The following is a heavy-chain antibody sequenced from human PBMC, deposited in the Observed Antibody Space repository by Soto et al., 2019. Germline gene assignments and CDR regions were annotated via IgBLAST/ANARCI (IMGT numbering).Heavy chain of an antibody. Sequence: QVQLVQSGAEVKKPGSSVEVSCKASGGTFSSYVITWVRQAPGQGLECMGGIIPMSGTANYAQKFQGRVTITADKSTSTAYMELSSLRSEDTAVYYCARGWNDFPHWGQGTLVTVSS. J-gene: IGHJ1*01. CDR3: ARGWNDFPH. V-gene: IGHV1-69*06. CDR2: IIPMSGTA. D-gene: IGHD1-1*01. CDR1: GGTFSSYV.